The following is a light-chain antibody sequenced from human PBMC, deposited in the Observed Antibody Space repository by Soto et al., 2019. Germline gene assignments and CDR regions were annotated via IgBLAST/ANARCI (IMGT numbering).Light chain of an antibody. CDR1: SGPVFTSSY. V-gene: IGLV8-61*01. CDR2: NTN. Sequence: QAVVTQEPSFSVSPGGTVTLTCGLSSGPVFTSSYPNWYQQTPGQAPRTLIFNTNTRSSGVPDRFSGSILGDKAALTITGAQADDDSYYYCLLYLGDGIWVFGGGTMLTVL. CDR3: LLYLGDGIWV. J-gene: IGLJ3*02.